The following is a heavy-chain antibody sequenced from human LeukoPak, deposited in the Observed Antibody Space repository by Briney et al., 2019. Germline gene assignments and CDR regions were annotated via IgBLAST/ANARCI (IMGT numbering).Heavy chain of an antibody. D-gene: IGHD3-10*01. CDR2: IYTSGST. V-gene: IGHV4-4*07. CDR1: GGSISSYY. CDR3: ARLTRSMVRGVIRDY. Sequence: PSETLSLACTVSGGSISSYYWSWIRQPAGKGLEWIGRIYTSGSTNYNPSLKSRVTISVDRSKNQFSLKLSSVTAADTAVYYCARLTRSMVRGVIRDYWGQGTLVTVSS. J-gene: IGHJ4*02.